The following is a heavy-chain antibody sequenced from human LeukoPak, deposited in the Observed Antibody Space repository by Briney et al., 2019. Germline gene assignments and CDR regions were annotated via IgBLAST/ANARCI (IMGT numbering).Heavy chain of an antibody. J-gene: IGHJ5*02. CDR3: AKGTAQSGTSLFDP. D-gene: IGHD5-12*01. CDR1: GFTFSNYA. V-gene: IGHV3-23*01. Sequence: GGSLRLSCAASGFTFSNYAMSWVRQAPGKGLEWVSTVSGSGSSTYYADSVKGRFTISRDNSKNTLSLQMSSLRAEDTALYCCAKGTAQSGTSLFDPWGQGTLVTVSP. CDR2: VSGSGSST.